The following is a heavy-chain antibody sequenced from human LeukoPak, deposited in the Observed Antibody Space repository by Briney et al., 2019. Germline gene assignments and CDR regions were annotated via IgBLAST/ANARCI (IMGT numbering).Heavy chain of an antibody. J-gene: IGHJ4*02. V-gene: IGHV1-2*02. CDR2: ISPDSGRT. Sequence: ASVKVSCKASGYTLTDYYMHWVRQAPGQGLEWIRWISPDSGRTGFAQKFQGRVTMTRDTSISTAYMELSRLGYDDTAVYYCARDTRSSYLQYYFDYWGQGTLVTVSS. CDR3: ARDTRSSYLQYYFDY. D-gene: IGHD5-24*01. CDR1: GYTLTDYY.